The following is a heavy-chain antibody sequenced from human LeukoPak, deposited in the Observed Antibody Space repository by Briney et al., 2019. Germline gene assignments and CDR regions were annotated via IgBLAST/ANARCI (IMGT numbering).Heavy chain of an antibody. D-gene: IGHD3-9*01. Sequence: RGGSLRLSCAASGFTFSSYSMNWVRQAPGKGLEWVSSISSSSSYIYYADSVKGRFTISRDNAKNSLYLQMNSLRAEDTAVYYCARDLSYYDILTGRQFDYWGQGTLVTVSS. CDR2: ISSSSSYI. CDR3: ARDLSYYDILTGRQFDY. J-gene: IGHJ4*02. V-gene: IGHV3-21*01. CDR1: GFTFSSYS.